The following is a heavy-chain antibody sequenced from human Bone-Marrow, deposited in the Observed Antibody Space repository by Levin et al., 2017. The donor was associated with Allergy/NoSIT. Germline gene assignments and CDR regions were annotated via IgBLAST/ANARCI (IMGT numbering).Heavy chain of an antibody. Sequence: GGSLRLSCAASGFTFSSYAMHWVRQAPGKGLEWVAVISYDGSNKYYADSVKGRFTISRDNSKNTLYLQMNSLRAEDTAVYYCARGGVYCGGDCSTEYFQHWGQGTLVTVSS. CDR1: GFTFSSYA. V-gene: IGHV3-30-3*01. CDR3: ARGGVYCGGDCSTEYFQH. CDR2: ISYDGSNK. J-gene: IGHJ1*01. D-gene: IGHD2-21*02.